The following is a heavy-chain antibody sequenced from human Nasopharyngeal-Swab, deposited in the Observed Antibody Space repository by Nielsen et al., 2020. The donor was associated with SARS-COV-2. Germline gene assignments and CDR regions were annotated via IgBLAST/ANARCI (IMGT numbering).Heavy chain of an antibody. CDR3: ARASGSSWDLDY. CDR2: ISGSGGST. CDR1: GFTFSSYA. V-gene: IGHV3-23*01. D-gene: IGHD6-13*01. Sequence: GESLKISCAASGFTFSSYAMSWVRQAPGKGLEWVSAISGSGGSTYYADSVKGRFTISRDNSKNTLYLQMNSLRAEDTAVYYCARASGSSWDLDYWGQGTLVTVSS. J-gene: IGHJ4*02.